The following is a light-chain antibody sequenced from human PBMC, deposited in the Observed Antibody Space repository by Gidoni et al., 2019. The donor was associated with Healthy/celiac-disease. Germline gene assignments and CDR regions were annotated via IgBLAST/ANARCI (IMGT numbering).Light chain of an antibody. CDR2: AAS. Sequence: DIKMTSSPSSLSASVGDRVTITCRASQSISSYLNWYQQKPGKAPKLLVYAASSLQSGVPSRFSGSGSETDFTLTISSLQPEDFATCYCRQSYSTQGTFGQGTKVEIK. J-gene: IGKJ1*01. CDR1: QSISSY. V-gene: IGKV1-39*01. CDR3: RQSYSTQGT.